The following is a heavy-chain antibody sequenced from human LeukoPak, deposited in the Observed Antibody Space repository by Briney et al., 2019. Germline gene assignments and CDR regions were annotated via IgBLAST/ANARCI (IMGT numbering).Heavy chain of an antibody. CDR3: ARGKGSSSWYVAPYNWFDP. D-gene: IGHD6-13*01. CDR2: INAGNGNT. V-gene: IGHV1-3*01. J-gene: IGHJ5*02. Sequence: ASVKVSCKASGYTFTSYAMHWVRQAPGQRLEWMGWINAGNGNTIYSQKFQGRVTITRDTSASTAYMELSSLRSEDTAVYYCARGKGSSSWYVAPYNWFDPWGQGTLVTVSS. CDR1: GYTFTSYA.